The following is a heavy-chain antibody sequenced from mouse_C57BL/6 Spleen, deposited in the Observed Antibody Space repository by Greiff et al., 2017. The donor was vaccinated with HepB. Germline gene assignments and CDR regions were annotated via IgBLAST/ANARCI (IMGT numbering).Heavy chain of an antibody. J-gene: IGHJ2*01. V-gene: IGHV1-69*01. D-gene: IGHD2-5*01. Sequence: QVQLQQPGAELVMPGASVKLSCKASGYTFTSYWMHWVKQRPGQGLEWIGEIDPSDSYTNYNQKFKGKSTLTVDKSSSTAYMQLSSLTSEDSAVYYCARRGNYYSNYEGYWGQGTTLTVSS. CDR2: IDPSDSYT. CDR1: GYTFTSYW. CDR3: ARRGNYYSNYEGY.